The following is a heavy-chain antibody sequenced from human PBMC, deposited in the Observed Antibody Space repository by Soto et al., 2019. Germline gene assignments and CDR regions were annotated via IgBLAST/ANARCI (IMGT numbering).Heavy chain of an antibody. D-gene: IGHD6-19*01. J-gene: IGHJ4*02. CDR3: ARLTVAGGWADY. V-gene: IGHV4-30-4*01. Sequence: SETLSLTCTVSGGCISSGDYYWSWIRQPPGKGLEWLGYIYYLGTTYDNPSLKSRVTISVDTSKNQFSLRLNSVTAADTAVYYCARLTVAGGWADYWGQGTLVTVSS. CDR1: GGCISSGDYY. CDR2: IYYLGTT.